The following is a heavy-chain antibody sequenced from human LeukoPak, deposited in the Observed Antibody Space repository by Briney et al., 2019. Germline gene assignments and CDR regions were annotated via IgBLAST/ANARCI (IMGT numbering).Heavy chain of an antibody. V-gene: IGHV3-15*01. D-gene: IGHD1-26*01. CDR1: GFTFSNAW. CDR2: IRNKSDGGTA. Sequence: GGSLRLSCAASGFTFSNAWMAWVRQAPGKGLVFVGRIRNKSDGGTADSADPLKGRFTISRDDSTNTLYLQMNSLETEDTAVYLCTTWGGSFSRYWGQGTLVTVSS. CDR3: TTWGGSFSRY. J-gene: IGHJ4*02.